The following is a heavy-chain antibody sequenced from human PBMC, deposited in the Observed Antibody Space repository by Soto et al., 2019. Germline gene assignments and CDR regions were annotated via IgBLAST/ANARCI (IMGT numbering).Heavy chain of an antibody. J-gene: IGHJ3*02. CDR3: AKGGYYYDSSGYYRKSGAFDI. CDR2: ISWNSGSI. D-gene: IGHD3-22*01. CDR1: GFTFDDYA. Sequence: GGSLRLSCAASGFTFDDYAMHWVRQAPGKGLEWVSGISWNSGSIGYADSVKGRFTISRDNAKNSLYLQMNSLRAEDTALYYCAKGGYYYDSSGYYRKSGAFDIWGQGTMVTVSS. V-gene: IGHV3-9*01.